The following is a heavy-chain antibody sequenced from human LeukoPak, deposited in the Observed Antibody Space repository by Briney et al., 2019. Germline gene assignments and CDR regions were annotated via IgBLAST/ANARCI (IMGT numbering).Heavy chain of an antibody. J-gene: IGHJ5*02. V-gene: IGHV1-18*01. CDR3: ARDNSVRDEAWWFNP. CDR1: GYTFTSYG. D-gene: IGHD5-24*01. Sequence: ASVKVSCKASGYTFTSYGISWVRQAPGQGLEWMGWVSAYNGNTNYAQKLQGRVTMTTDTSTSTAYMELSSLRSEDTAVYYCARDNSVRDEAWWFNPWGQGTLVTVSS. CDR2: VSAYNGNT.